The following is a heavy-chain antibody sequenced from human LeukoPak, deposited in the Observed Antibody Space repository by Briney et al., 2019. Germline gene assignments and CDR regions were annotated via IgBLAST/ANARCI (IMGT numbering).Heavy chain of an antibody. CDR1: GGTFSSYA. Sequence: ASVKVSCKASGGTFSSYAISWVRQAPGQGLEWMGGIIPIFGTANYAQKFQGRVTITADESTSTAYMELSSLRSEDTAVYYCARLILDRYYYYQGMDVWGQGTTVTVSS. V-gene: IGHV1-69*13. CDR2: IIPIFGTA. CDR3: ARLILDRYYYYQGMDV. D-gene: IGHD2-15*01. J-gene: IGHJ6*02.